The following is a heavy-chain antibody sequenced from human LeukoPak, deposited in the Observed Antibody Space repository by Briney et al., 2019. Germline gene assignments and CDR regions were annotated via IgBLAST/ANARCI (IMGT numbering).Heavy chain of an antibody. CDR3: AKRAASAEYFQH. CDR2: ISWNSGSI. D-gene: IGHD2-15*01. V-gene: IGHV3-9*01. Sequence: GRSLRLSCAASGFTFDDYAMHWVRQAPGKGLEWVSGISWNSGSIGYADSVKGRFTISRDSAKNSLYLQMNSLRAEDTALYYCAKRAASAEYFQHWGQGTLVTVSS. J-gene: IGHJ1*01. CDR1: GFTFDDYA.